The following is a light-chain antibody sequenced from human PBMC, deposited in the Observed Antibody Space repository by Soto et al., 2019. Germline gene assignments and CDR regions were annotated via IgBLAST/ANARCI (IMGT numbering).Light chain of an antibody. Sequence: QSALTQPASVSGSPGQSITISCTGTSSDVGGYNYVSWYQQHPGKAPKLMIYEVSNRPSGVSNRFSGSKSGNTASLTISGLQAGDEADYYCSSYTSSSNYVVFGGGTKVTVL. CDR2: EVS. J-gene: IGLJ2*01. V-gene: IGLV2-14*01. CDR3: SSYTSSSNYVV. CDR1: SSDVGGYNY.